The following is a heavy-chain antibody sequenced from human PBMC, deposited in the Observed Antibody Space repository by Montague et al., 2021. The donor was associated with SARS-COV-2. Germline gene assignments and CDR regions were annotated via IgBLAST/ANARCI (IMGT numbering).Heavy chain of an antibody. CDR1: GGSISSINW. Sequence: SETLSLTCVVSGGSISSINWWRWVRQPPGKGLEWIGEIYHSGSTNYNPSLKSRVIISVDKSKNQFSLKLSSVTAADTAVYYCARTGYSSGWHSFDYWGQGTLVTVSS. J-gene: IGHJ4*02. CDR3: ARTGYSSGWHSFDY. D-gene: IGHD6-19*01. V-gene: IGHV4-4*02. CDR2: IYHSGST.